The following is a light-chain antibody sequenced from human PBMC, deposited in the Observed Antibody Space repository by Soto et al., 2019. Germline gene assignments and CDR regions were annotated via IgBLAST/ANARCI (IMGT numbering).Light chain of an antibody. CDR1: QDISNY. CDR2: AAS. V-gene: IGKV1-27*01. J-gene: IGKJ4*01. Sequence: IQMTQSPSSLSASVGDRVTITCRASQDISNYLAWYQHRPGKVPKLLIYAASTLQSGVPSRFSGGGSATDFTLTISSLQPEDVAAYYCHKLNSSPLTFGGGTKVEI. CDR3: HKLNSSPLT.